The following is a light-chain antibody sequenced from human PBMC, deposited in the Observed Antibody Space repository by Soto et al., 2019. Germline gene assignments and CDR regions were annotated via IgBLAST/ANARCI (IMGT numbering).Light chain of an antibody. CDR2: DTP. CDR1: QSLTNPY. J-gene: IGKJ5*01. Sequence: VLTQSPFTLSLSPGYGATLFCRGIQSLTNPYIAWYQQKPGQAPRLLIYDTPTRVAGIPARFTGSGSGTDFTLTISSLQSEDFAVYYCQQYNIWRSVSFGQGTRLEIK. V-gene: IGKV3-15*01. CDR3: QQYNIWRSVS.